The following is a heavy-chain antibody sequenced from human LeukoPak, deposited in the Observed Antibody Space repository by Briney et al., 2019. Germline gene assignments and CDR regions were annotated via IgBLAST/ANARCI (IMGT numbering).Heavy chain of an antibody. D-gene: IGHD3-10*02. Sequence: GGSLRLSCAASGLTFSNAWMSWVRQVPGKGLEWVSYISSSGSTIYYADSVKGRFTISRDNAKNSLYLQMNSLRAEDTAVYYCAELGITMIGGVWGKGTTVTISS. V-gene: IGHV3-11*04. CDR3: AELGITMIGGV. CDR2: ISSSGSTI. CDR1: GLTFSNAW. J-gene: IGHJ6*04.